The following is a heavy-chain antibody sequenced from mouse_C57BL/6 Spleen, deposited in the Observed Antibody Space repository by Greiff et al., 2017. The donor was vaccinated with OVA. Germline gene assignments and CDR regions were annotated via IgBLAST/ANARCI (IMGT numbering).Heavy chain of an antibody. CDR2: IHPNSGST. J-gene: IGHJ4*01. CDR3: ARGGDYAMDY. Sequence: QVQLQQPGAELVKPGASVKLSCKASGYTFTSYWMHWVKLRPGQGLEWIGMIHPNSGSTNYNETSKSKATLTVDKSSSTAYMQLSSLTSEAPAVYYCARGGDYAMDYWGQGTSVTVSS. CDR1: GYTFTSYW. V-gene: IGHV1-64*01.